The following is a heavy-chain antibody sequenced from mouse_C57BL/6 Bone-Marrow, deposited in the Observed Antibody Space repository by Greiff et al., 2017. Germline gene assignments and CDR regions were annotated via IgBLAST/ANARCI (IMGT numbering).Heavy chain of an antibody. CDR1: GYTFTSYW. V-gene: IGHV1-7*01. J-gene: IGHJ3*01. D-gene: IGHD4-1*01. CDR3: ARRTGRVVAY. CDR2: INPSSGYT. Sequence: QVQLQQSGAELAKPGASVKLSCKASGYTFTSYWMHWVKQRPGQGLEWIGYINPSSGYTKYNQKFKDKSTLTAEKSSSTAYMQLSSLTYEDSAVYYCARRTGRVVAYWGQGTLVTVSA.